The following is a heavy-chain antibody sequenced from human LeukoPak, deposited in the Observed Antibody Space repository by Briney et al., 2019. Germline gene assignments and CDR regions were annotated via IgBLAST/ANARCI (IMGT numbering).Heavy chain of an antibody. Sequence: PGGSLRLSCAASGFTFSSYSMNWVRQAPGKGLEWVSSISSSSSYIYYADSVKGRFTISRDNAKNSLYLQMNSLRAEDTAVYYCASFDWLLHDAFDIWGQGTMVTVSS. CDR1: GFTFSSYS. V-gene: IGHV3-21*01. CDR2: ISSSSSYI. CDR3: ASFDWLLHDAFDI. D-gene: IGHD3-9*01. J-gene: IGHJ3*02.